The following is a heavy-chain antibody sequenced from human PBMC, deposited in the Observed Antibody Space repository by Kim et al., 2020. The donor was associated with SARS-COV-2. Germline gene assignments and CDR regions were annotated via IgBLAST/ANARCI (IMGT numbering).Heavy chain of an antibody. Sequence: STNYNPSLKSRVTISVDTCKNQFSRKLSSVTAAETAVYSCAGGRTGDLAYWGQGTLVNVSS. J-gene: IGHJ4*02. CDR2: ST. CDR3: AGGRTGDLAY. D-gene: IGHD3-16*01. V-gene: IGHV4-34*01.